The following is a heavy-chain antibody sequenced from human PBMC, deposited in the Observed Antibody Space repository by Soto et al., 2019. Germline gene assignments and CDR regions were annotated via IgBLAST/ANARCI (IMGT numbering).Heavy chain of an antibody. D-gene: IGHD3-9*01. J-gene: IGHJ4*02. Sequence: EVQLLESGGGFVEPGESLRLSCAASGFTFSLSAMSWVRQAAGRGLVWVSSLSGGGSTTDYADSVKGRFTISRDNSKNTVHLQMNSLRAEDTAVYYCAKGPEYDILTGCDYWGQGALVTVSS. CDR1: GFTFSLSA. CDR3: AKGPEYDILTGCDY. V-gene: IGHV3-23*01. CDR2: LSGGGSTT.